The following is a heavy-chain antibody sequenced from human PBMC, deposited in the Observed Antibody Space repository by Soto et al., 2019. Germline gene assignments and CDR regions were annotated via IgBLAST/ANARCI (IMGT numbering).Heavy chain of an antibody. CDR3: AKDPGITMIVVVIQHFDY. CDR2: ISGSGGST. Sequence: GGSLRLSCAASGFTFSSYAMSWVRQAPGKGLEWVSAISGSGGSTYYADSVKGRFTISRDNSKNTLYLQMNSLRAEDTAVYYYAKDPGITMIVVVIQHFDYWGQGTLVTVSS. J-gene: IGHJ4*02. CDR1: GFTFSSYA. D-gene: IGHD3-22*01. V-gene: IGHV3-23*01.